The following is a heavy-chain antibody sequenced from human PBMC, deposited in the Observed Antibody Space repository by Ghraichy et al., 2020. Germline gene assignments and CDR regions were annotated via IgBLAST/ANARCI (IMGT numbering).Heavy chain of an antibody. D-gene: IGHD3-22*01. Sequence: SQTLSLTCTVSGGSISSYYWSWIRQPPGKGLEWIGYIYYSGSTNYNPSLKSRVTISVDTSKNQFSLKLSSVTAADTAVYYCARGVTYYYDSSGYYSYYYGMDVWGQGTTVTVSS. CDR2: IYYSGST. CDR1: GGSISSYY. CDR3: ARGVTYYYDSSGYYSYYYGMDV. V-gene: IGHV4-59*01. J-gene: IGHJ6*02.